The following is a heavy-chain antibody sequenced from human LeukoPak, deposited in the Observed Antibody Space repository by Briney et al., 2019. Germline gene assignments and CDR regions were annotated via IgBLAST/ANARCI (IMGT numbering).Heavy chain of an antibody. CDR1: GGSISSSSYY. CDR2: IYYSGST. Sequence: TSETLSLTCTVSGGSISSSSYYWGWIRQPPGKGLEWIGSIYYSGSTYYNPSLKSRVTISVDTSKNQFSLKLSSVTAADTAVYYCARGRYLATVTIYYYGMDVWGQGTTVTVSS. V-gene: IGHV4-39*07. J-gene: IGHJ6*02. CDR3: ARGRYLATVTIYYYGMDV. D-gene: IGHD4-17*01.